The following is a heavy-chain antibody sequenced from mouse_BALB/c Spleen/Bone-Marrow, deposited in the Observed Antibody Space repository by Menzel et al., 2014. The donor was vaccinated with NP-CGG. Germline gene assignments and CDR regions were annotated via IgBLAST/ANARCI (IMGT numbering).Heavy chain of an antibody. V-gene: IGHV2-9*02. CDR2: IWAGGST. CDR3: ASYYRYDGAY. Sequence: VQGVESGPGLVAPSQSLSITCTVSGFSLTNYGVHWVRQPPGKGLEWLGVIWAGGSTNYNSAIMSRLTISKDNSKSQVILKMSSLQTDDTAMYYCASYYRYDGAYWGQGTLVTVSA. J-gene: IGHJ3*01. CDR1: GFSLTNYG. D-gene: IGHD2-14*01.